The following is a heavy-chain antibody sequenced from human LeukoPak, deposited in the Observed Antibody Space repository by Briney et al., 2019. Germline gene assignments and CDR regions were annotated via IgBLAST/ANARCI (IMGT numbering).Heavy chain of an antibody. CDR3: TRGYSGISVYAFDI. J-gene: IGHJ3*02. V-gene: IGHV3-72*01. CDR1: GFTFSNFW. CDR2: TGNKADGHTI. Sequence: PGGSLRLSCAASGFTFSNFWMHWVRQAPGKGLEWVGRTGNKADGHTIEYAASVRGRFIISREDSSNSLYLQMNSLKTEDTAVYYFTRGYSGISVYAFDIWGPGTMVTVSS. D-gene: IGHD1-26*01.